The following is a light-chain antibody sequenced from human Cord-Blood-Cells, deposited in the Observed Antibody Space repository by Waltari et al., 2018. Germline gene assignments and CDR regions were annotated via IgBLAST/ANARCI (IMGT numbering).Light chain of an antibody. J-gene: IGKJ2*01. Sequence: EIVLTQSPGTLSLPPGERATLPCRASQSVSSSYLAWYQQKPGQAPRLHIYGASSRATGIPDRFSGSGSGTDFTLTISRLEPEDFAVYYCQQYGSSPPYTFGQGTKLEIK. CDR2: GAS. V-gene: IGKV3-20*01. CDR3: QQYGSSPPYT. CDR1: QSVSSSY.